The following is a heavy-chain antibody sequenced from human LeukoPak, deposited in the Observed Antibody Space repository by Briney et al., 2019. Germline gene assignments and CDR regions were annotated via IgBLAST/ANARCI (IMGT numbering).Heavy chain of an antibody. CDR2: ISSSSSYI. J-gene: IGHJ3*02. Sequence: GGSLRLSCAASGFTFSNYWMTWVRQAPGKGLEWVSSISSSSSYIYYADSVKGRFTISRDNAKNSLYLQMNSLRAEDTAVYYCARMVSSPDAFDIWGQGTMVTVSS. V-gene: IGHV3-21*01. CDR1: GFTFSNYW. CDR3: ARMVSSPDAFDI. D-gene: IGHD5-18*01.